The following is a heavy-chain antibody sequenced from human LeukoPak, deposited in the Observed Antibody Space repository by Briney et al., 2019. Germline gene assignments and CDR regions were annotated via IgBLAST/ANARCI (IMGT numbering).Heavy chain of an antibody. CDR2: IHYSGST. Sequence: SETLSLTCTVSGGSISSYHWIWIRQPPGKGLEWIGYIHYSGSTNYNPSLKSRVTTSVDTSKKQFSLKLRSVAADTAVYYCARSVSWGLLVRDDAFDIWGQGTMVTVSS. V-gene: IGHV4-59*08. D-gene: IGHD2-21*01. J-gene: IGHJ3*02. CDR3: ARSVSWGLLVRDDAFDI. CDR1: GGSISSYH.